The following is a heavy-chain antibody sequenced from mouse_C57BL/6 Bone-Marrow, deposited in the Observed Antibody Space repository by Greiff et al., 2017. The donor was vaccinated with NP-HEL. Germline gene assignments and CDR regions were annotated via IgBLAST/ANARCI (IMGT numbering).Heavy chain of an antibody. CDR2: VYPYNGGT. Sequence: EVQLQQSGPVLVKPGPSVKISCKASGFTFTDYYMHWVKQSHGKSLEWIGLVYPYNGGTSSNQKFKGQATVTVDTSSSTAYMELNSLTSEDSAVYYCARSGLYYDYDGLFFAYWGQGTLVTVSA. J-gene: IGHJ3*01. CDR3: ARSGLYYDYDGLFFAY. D-gene: IGHD2-4*01. V-gene: IGHV1-36*01. CDR1: GFTFTDYY.